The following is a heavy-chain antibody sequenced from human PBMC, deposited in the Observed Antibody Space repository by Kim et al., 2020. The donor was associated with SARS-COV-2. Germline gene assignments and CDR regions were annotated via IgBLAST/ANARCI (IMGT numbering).Heavy chain of an antibody. CDR2: IYSGGST. CDR3: ARVVDGDEYSFDY. J-gene: IGHJ4*02. CDR1: GFTVSSNY. D-gene: IGHD2-21*02. Sequence: GGSLRLSCAASGFTVSSNYMSWVRQAPGKGLEWVSVIYSGGSTYYADSVKGRFTISRDNSKNTVYLQMNSLRSEDTAVYYCARVVDGDEYSFDYWGQGTLVTVSS. V-gene: IGHV3-53*01.